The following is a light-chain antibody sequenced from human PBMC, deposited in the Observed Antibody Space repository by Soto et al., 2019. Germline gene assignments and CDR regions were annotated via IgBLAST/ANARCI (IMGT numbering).Light chain of an antibody. J-gene: IGLJ1*01. CDR1: SSDVGGYNY. V-gene: IGLV2-14*03. CDR3: SSYTSSSTLSTYV. CDR2: DVS. Sequence: QSALTQPASVSGSPGQSITISRTGTSSDVGGYNYVSWYQHHPGKAHKLMIYDVSNRPSGVSNRFSGSKSGNTASLIISGLQAEDEADYYCSSYTSSSTLSTYVFGTGTKVTVL.